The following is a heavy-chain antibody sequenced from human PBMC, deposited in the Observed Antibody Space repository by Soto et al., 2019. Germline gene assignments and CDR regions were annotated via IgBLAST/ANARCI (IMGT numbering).Heavy chain of an antibody. Sequence: EVQLVESGGGLVQPGGSLRLSCAASGFTFSSYWMSWVRQAPGKGLEWVANIKQDGSEKYYADSVKGRFTISRDNSKNTLYLQMNSLRAEDTAVSYCARDREIFGVTNYYYGMDVWGQGTTVTVSS. CDR1: GFTFSSYW. CDR3: ARDREIFGVTNYYYGMDV. D-gene: IGHD3-3*01. V-gene: IGHV3-7*01. J-gene: IGHJ6*02. CDR2: IKQDGSEK.